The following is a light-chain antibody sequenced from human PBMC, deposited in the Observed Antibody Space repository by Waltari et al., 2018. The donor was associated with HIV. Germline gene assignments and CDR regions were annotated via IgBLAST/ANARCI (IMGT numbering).Light chain of an antibody. J-gene: IGLJ1*01. CDR2: DVT. CDR3: CSYAGHSTYV. Sequence: QSALTQPASVSGSPGQSITLSCHGTSSDVGYYHYVSWDQHRPPEAPKLIIADVTKRPAGVSNRFSGSKSGDTASLTISGLQAEDEADYYCCSYAGHSTYVYGTGTKVIVL. V-gene: IGLV2-23*02. CDR1: SSDVGYYHY.